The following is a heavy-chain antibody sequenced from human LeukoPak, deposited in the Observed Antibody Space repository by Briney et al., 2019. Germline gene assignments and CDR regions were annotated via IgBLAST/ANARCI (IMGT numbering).Heavy chain of an antibody. CDR1: GFTFSSYA. D-gene: IGHD6-6*01. Sequence: PGGSLRLSCAAPGFTFSSYAMSWVRKAPGKGLEWVSAISGSGGSTYYADSVKGRFTISRDNSKNTLYLQMNSLRAEDTAVYYCAKDSYSSSSYSDWGQGTLVTVSS. CDR2: ISGSGGST. V-gene: IGHV3-23*01. J-gene: IGHJ4*02. CDR3: AKDSYSSSSYSD.